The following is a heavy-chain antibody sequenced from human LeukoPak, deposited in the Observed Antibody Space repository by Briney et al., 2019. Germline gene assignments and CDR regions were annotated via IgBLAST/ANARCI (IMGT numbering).Heavy chain of an antibody. CDR2: INSDGSST. Sequence: PGGSLRLSCAASGFTFSSYWMHWVRQAPGKGLAWVSRINSDGSSTSYADYVKGRFTISKDNAKNALYLQMNSLRAEDTVVYYCARVQGHPPNGLDIWGQGTMVTVSS. CDR1: GFTFSSYW. CDR3: ARVQGHPPNGLDI. J-gene: IGHJ3*02. D-gene: IGHD2-8*01. V-gene: IGHV3-74*01.